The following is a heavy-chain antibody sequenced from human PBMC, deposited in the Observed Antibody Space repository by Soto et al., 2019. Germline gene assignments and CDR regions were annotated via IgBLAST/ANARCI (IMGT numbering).Heavy chain of an antibody. V-gene: IGHV3-30-3*01. D-gene: IGHD2-21*01. J-gene: IGHJ6*02. CDR1: GFSFSDYS. Sequence: QVHLVESGGGVVQPGRSLRLSCVGSGFSFSDYSIHWVRQAPGKGLEWVAFISYDGDKKFFADSVKGRFNIPRDNAKNTVSLHMSSLRPEDTAVFHCAVMAGLVVSDDFGLDVWGQGTTVTVSS. CDR3: AVMAGLVVSDDFGLDV. CDR2: ISYDGDKK.